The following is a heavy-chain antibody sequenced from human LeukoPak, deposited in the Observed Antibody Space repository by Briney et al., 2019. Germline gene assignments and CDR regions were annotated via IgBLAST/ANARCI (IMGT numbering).Heavy chain of an antibody. V-gene: IGHV4-61*02. CDR1: GGSISSGSYS. CDR2: FYISGST. D-gene: IGHD3-10*01. CDR3: ARGVFPSSGNYYPRLVS. Sequence: SQTLSLTCTVSGGSISSGSYSWSWIRQPAGKGLEWIGRFYISGSTNYNPSLKSRVTISVDTSKNQFSLKLRSVTAADTAVYYCARGVFPSSGNYYPRLVSWGQGTLVTVSS. J-gene: IGHJ5*01.